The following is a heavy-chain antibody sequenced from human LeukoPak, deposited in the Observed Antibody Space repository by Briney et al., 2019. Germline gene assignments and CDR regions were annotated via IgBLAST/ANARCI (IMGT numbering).Heavy chain of an antibody. CDR3: ARSSYDSSGYYYPLDY. V-gene: IGHV4-59*01. D-gene: IGHD3-22*01. CDR2: IYYSGST. CDR1: GGSISSYY. J-gene: IGHJ4*02. Sequence: SETLSLTCTVSGGSISSYYWSWIRQPPGKGLEWIGYIYYSGSTNYNPSLKSRVTISVDMSKNQFSLKLSSVTAADTAVYYCARSSYDSSGYYYPLDYWGQGTLVTVSS.